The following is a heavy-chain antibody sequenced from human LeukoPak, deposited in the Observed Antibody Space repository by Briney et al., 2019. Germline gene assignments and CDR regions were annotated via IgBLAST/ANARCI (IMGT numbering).Heavy chain of an antibody. CDR1: GFTFSNAW. J-gene: IGHJ3*02. CDR2: ISFDGNNK. D-gene: IGHD3-22*01. V-gene: IGHV3-30*03. CDR3: ARDSKYYYDSTKRKGAFDI. Sequence: QPGGSLRLSCAASGFTFSNAWMTWVRQAPGKGLEWVSYISFDGNNKYYADSVKGRFTISRDNSKSTLDVQMNNLRAEDTAVYYCARDSKYYYDSTKRKGAFDIWGQGTMVTVSS.